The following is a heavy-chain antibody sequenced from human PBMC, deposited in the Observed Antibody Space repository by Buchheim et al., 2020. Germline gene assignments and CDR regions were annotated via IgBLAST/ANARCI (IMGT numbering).Heavy chain of an antibody. Sequence: QVQLQESGPGLVKPSETLSLTCTVSGGSISSYYWSWIRQPPGKGLEWIGYIYYRGSTNYNPSLKSRVTISVDTSKNQFSLMLSSVTAADTAVYYCARDRGCSGGSCYFLDYWGQGTL. D-gene: IGHD2-15*01. V-gene: IGHV4-59*01. J-gene: IGHJ4*02. CDR2: IYYRGST. CDR1: GGSISSYY. CDR3: ARDRGCSGGSCYFLDY.